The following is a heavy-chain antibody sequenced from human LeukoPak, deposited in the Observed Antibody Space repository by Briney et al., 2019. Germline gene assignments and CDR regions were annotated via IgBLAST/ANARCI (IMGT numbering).Heavy chain of an antibody. D-gene: IGHD2-15*01. V-gene: IGHV1-2*02. CDR2: INPNSGGT. Sequence: ASVKVSCKASGYTFTGYYMHWVRQAPGQGLEWMGWINPNSGGTNYAQKFQGRATMTRDTSISTAYMELSRLRSDDTAVYYCASEFGYCSGGSCYSDPTEYFQHRGQGTLVTVSS. CDR3: ASEFGYCSGGSCYSDPTEYFQH. J-gene: IGHJ1*01. CDR1: GYTFTGYY.